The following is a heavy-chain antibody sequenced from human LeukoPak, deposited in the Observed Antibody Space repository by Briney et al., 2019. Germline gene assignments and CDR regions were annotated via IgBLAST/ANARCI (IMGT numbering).Heavy chain of an antibody. CDR1: GVSISSYY. CDR2: TYYSGST. CDR3: ARHSGTDYYDRQRSAFDI. J-gene: IGHJ3*02. D-gene: IGHD3-22*01. V-gene: IGHV4-59*05. Sequence: PSETLSLTCTASGVSISSYYWSWIRQPAGKGLEWIGRTYYSGSTYYNPSLKSRVTISVDTSKNQFSLKLSSVTAADTAVYYCARHSGTDYYDRQRSAFDIWGQGTMVTVSS.